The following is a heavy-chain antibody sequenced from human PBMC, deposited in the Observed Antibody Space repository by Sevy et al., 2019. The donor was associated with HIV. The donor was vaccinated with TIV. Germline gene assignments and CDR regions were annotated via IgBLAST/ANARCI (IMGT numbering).Heavy chain of an antibody. CDR3: AKVTAVAGSYYYYYGMDV. J-gene: IGHJ6*02. V-gene: IGHV3-23*01. D-gene: IGHD6-19*01. CDR1: GFTFSSYA. Sequence: GGSLRLSCAASGFTFSSYAMSWVRQAPGKGLEWVSDSRGSGGSTYYADSVKGRFTISRDNSKNTLYLQMNSLRAEDTAVYYCAKVTAVAGSYYYYYGMDVWGQGTTVTVSS. CDR2: SRGSGGST.